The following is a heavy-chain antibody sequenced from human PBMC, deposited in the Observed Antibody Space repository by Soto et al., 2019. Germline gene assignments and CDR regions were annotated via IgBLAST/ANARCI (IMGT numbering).Heavy chain of an antibody. CDR1: GFTFGDYY. CDR3: ARRAVTTMNTRIYNWFDP. CDR2: ISGRSGYT. J-gene: IGHJ5*02. D-gene: IGHD4-17*01. Sequence: KPGGSLRLSCAASGFTFGDYYMTWIRQAPGKGLEWVSYISGRSGYTKYADSVKGRFTISRDNANNSLYLQMNSLRAEDTAVYYCARRAVTTMNTRIYNWFDPWGQGTLVTVSS. V-gene: IGHV3-11*06.